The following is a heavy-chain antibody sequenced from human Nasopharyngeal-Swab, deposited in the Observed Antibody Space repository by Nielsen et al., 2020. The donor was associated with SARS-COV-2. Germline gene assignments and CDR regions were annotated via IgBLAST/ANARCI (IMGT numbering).Heavy chain of an antibody. V-gene: IGHV3-9*01. D-gene: IGHD5-18*01. CDR2: VNWNSAAI. CDR3: AKDVNSALVSGYGMDV. J-gene: IGHJ6*02. Sequence: GGSLRLSCAASGFTFDDYAMHGVRQPPGKGLEWVSGVNWNSAAIHFADSVKGRFTISRDNAKNSLYLQMNSLRSEDTALYYCAKDVNSALVSGYGMDVWGRGTTVTVSS. CDR1: GFTFDDYA.